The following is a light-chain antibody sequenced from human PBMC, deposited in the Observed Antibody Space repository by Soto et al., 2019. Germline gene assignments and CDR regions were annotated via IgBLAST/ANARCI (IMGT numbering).Light chain of an antibody. CDR1: SSDVGAYDY. J-gene: IGLJ1*01. Sequence: QSVLTQPASVSGSPGQSITISCTGTSSDVGAYDYVSWYQHLPGKAPKLIIYEVNYRPSGVSNRFSGSKSGDTASLTISGLQAEDEADYYCGAYTTSNTRVFGTGTKVTVL. CDR2: EVN. V-gene: IGLV2-14*01. CDR3: GAYTTSNTRV.